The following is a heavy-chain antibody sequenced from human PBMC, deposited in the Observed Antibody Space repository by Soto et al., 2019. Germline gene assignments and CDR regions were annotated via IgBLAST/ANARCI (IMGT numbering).Heavy chain of an antibody. Sequence: QMQLQESGPGLVKPSETLSLTCTVSGGSISSSSYYWGWIRQPPGKGLEWIGSIYYSGSTYYNPSLKSRVTISVDMSKNQFALKLSSVTAADTAVYYCARRGRSMVRGVIDYWGQGTLVTVSS. CDR2: IYYSGST. CDR1: GGSISSSSYY. V-gene: IGHV4-39*01. D-gene: IGHD3-10*01. CDR3: ARRGRSMVRGVIDY. J-gene: IGHJ4*02.